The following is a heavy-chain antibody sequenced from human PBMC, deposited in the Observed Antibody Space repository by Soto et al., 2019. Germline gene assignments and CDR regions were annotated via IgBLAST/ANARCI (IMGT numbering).Heavy chain of an antibody. CDR3: VIVVAIPGYPDN. J-gene: IGHJ4*02. D-gene: IGHD5-12*01. Sequence: QVQLVQSGAEVRQPASSVKVSCKTSGGTFSSCAISWVRQAPGQGLEWMGGIVPIVDTSTYAQKFQGRVPITAEEYTSTVYMELGSLRSDDTAVYYCVIVVAIPGYPDNWGQGTLVIVSS. V-gene: IGHV1-69*12. CDR2: IVPIVDTS. CDR1: GGTFSSCA.